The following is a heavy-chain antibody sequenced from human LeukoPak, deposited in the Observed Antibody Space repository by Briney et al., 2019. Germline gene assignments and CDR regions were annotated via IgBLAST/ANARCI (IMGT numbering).Heavy chain of an antibody. CDR3: ARDSYRSLDY. CDR2: INQDGRGI. J-gene: IGHJ4*02. V-gene: IGHV3-7*01. CDR1: GFTFSDVW. Sequence: GGSLKLSCAASGFTFSDVWMSWVRQAPGKGLEWVANINQDGRGIYNVDSVKGRFSISRDNTNNLLYLQMNSLRAEDTAMYFCARDSYRSLDYWGQGTLVTVSS. D-gene: IGHD4-11*01.